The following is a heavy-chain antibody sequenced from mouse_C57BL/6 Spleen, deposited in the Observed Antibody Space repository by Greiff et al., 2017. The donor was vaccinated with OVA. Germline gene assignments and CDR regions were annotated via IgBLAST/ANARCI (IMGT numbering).Heavy chain of an antibody. CDR2: IDPSDSYT. CDR1: GYTFTSYW. D-gene: IGHD2-3*01. Sequence: QVQLQQSGAELVMPGASVKLSCKASGYTFTSYWMHWVKQRPGQGLEWIGEIDPSDSYTNYNQKFKGKSTLTVDKSSSPAYMQLSSLTSEDSAVYYCARNDGYPFAYWGQGTLVTVSA. J-gene: IGHJ3*01. V-gene: IGHV1-69*01. CDR3: ARNDGYPFAY.